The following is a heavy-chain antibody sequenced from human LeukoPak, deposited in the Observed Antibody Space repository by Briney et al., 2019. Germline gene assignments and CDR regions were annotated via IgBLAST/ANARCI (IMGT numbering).Heavy chain of an antibody. J-gene: IGHJ6*02. D-gene: IGHD2-15*01. CDR1: GFTFSDYA. CDR2: FKTNYNQV. Sequence: GGSLRLSCVASGFTFSDYAMNWVRQAPGKGLEWVSTFKTNYNQVYYADSVKGRFTISRDNSKNTLFLQMNSLRAEDTAVYYCAKNLYCDGGSCYPSALGMDVWGQGTTVTVSS. CDR3: AKNLYCDGGSCYPSALGMDV. V-gene: IGHV3-23*05.